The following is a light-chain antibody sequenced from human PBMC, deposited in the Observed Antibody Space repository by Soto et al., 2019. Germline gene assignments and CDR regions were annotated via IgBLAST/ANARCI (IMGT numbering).Light chain of an antibody. Sequence: QSLLTQPAPLSGSPGPAIPLSCTGTSSDVGGYNYVSWYQQHPGKAPKLMIYDVSNRPSGVSNRFSGSKSGNTASLTISGLQAEDEADYYCSSYTSSSTPCVFGTGTKVTVL. CDR1: SSDVGGYNY. CDR2: DVS. V-gene: IGLV2-14*01. J-gene: IGLJ1*01. CDR3: SSYTSSSTPCV.